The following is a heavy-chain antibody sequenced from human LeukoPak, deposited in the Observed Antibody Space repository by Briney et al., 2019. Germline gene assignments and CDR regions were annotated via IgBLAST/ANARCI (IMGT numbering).Heavy chain of an antibody. CDR3: ARDSNYAFDY. V-gene: IGHV3-66*01. CDR1: GFTVSINY. D-gene: IGHD4-11*01. J-gene: IGHJ4*02. CDR2: IYSGDST. Sequence: GGSLRLSCAVSGFTVSINYMSWVRKAPGKGLEWVSVIYSGDSTYYAHSVSGRFTISRHNSKNTLYLQMNSLRAEDTAVYYCARDSNYAFDYWGQGTLVTVSS.